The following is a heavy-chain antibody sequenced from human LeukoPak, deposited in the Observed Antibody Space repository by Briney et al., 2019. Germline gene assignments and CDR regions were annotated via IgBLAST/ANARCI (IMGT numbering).Heavy chain of an antibody. V-gene: IGHV1-18*01. D-gene: IGHD3-22*01. Sequence: ASVKVSCKASGYTFTSYGISWVRQAPGQGLEWMGWISAYNGNTNYAQKLQGRVTMTTDTSTSTAYMELRSLRSDDTAVYYCARDIKVITSKVWFDPWGQGTLVTVSS. J-gene: IGHJ5*02. CDR3: ARDIKVITSKVWFDP. CDR1: GYTFTSYG. CDR2: ISAYNGNT.